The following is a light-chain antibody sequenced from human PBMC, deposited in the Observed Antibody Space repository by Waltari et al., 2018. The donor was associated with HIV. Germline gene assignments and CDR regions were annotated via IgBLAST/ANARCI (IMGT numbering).Light chain of an antibody. V-gene: IGKV3-15*01. CDR3: QQYNNWASWT. CDR1: QSVSSN. Sequence: EIVMTQSPATLSLSPGERATLSCRASQSVSSNLAWYQQKPGPAPRLLIYGASTRATGIPARFSGSGSGTDFTLTISSLQSEDFAVYYCQQYNNWASWTFGQGTNVEI. J-gene: IGKJ1*01. CDR2: GAS.